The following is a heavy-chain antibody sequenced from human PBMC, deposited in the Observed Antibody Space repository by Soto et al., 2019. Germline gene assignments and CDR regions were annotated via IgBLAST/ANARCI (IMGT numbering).Heavy chain of an antibody. V-gene: IGHV4-39*02. J-gene: IGHJ1*01. Sequence: SETLSLTCSVFGGSIISTRYYWGLVRQPPGKGLEWLGSIYYTGATQYDPSLEGRVTMSVDTSLNQFSLKLRFVTAADSAIYYCAREYRDDNRGPGNWGQGTLVTVSS. D-gene: IGHD1-1*01. CDR3: AREYRDDNRGPGN. CDR2: IYYTGAT. CDR1: GGSIISTRYY.